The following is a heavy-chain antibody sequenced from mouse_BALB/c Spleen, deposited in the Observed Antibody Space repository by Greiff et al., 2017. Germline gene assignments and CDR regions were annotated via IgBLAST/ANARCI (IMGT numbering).Heavy chain of an antibody. J-gene: IGHJ4*01. CDR1: GFNIKDTY. Sequence: VHVKQSGAELVKPGASVKLSCTASGFNIKDTYMHWVKQRPEQGLEWIGRIDPANGNTKYDPKFQGKATITADTSSNTAYLQLSSLTSEDTAVYYCARIHGYLYAMDYWGQGTSGTVSS. D-gene: IGHD2-2*01. CDR2: IDPANGNT. V-gene: IGHV14-3*02. CDR3: ARIHGYLYAMDY.